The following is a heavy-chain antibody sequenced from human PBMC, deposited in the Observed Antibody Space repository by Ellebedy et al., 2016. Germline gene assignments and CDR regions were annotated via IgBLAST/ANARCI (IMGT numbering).Heavy chain of an antibody. Sequence: GGSLRLSCAASGFIVSSDYMSWVRQAPGKGLEWVSAISGSGGSTYYADSVKGRFTISRDNAKNSLYLQMNSLRAEDTAVYYCARAEQTWIQLWLQNDYWGQGTLVTVSS. CDR2: ISGSGGST. V-gene: IGHV3-23*01. CDR3: ARAEQTWIQLWLQNDY. J-gene: IGHJ4*02. D-gene: IGHD5-18*01. CDR1: GFIVSSDY.